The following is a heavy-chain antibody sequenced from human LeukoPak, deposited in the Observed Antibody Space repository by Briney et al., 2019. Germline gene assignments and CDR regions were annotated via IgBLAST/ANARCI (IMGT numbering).Heavy chain of an antibody. CDR2: ISYDGSNK. J-gene: IGHJ4*02. CDR1: GFTFSSYA. D-gene: IGHD2-2*01. Sequence: GGSLRLSCAASGFTFSSYAMHWVRQAPGKGLEWGAVISYDGSNKYYADSVKGRFTISRDNSKNTLYLQMNSLRAEDTAVYYCAREGIVVGPAAGGFDYWGQGTLVTVPS. V-gene: IGHV3-30*01. CDR3: AREGIVVGPAAGGFDY.